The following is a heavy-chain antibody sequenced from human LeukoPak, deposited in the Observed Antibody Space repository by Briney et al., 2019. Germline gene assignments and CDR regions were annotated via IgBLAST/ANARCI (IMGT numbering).Heavy chain of an antibody. CDR2: ISSSSSYI. Sequence: PGGSLRLSCAASGFTFSTYRMNWVRQVPGKGLEWVPSISSSSSYIYYADSVKGRFTISRDNAKNSLFLQMHSLRAEDTAVYYCATDDYGAFDYWGQGTLVTVSS. V-gene: IGHV3-21*01. J-gene: IGHJ4*02. CDR3: ATDDYGAFDY. D-gene: IGHD4/OR15-4a*01. CDR1: GFTFSTYR.